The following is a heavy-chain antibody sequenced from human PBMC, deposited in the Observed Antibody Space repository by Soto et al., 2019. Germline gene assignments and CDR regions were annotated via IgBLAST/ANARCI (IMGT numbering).Heavy chain of an antibody. CDR1: GLTLSRFA. V-gene: IGHV3-30-3*01. J-gene: IGHJ6*02. Sequence: GGSLRLSCAAAGLTLSRFAMHWVRQAPGKGLEWVAVIGYDGSNKDYADSVKGRFTISRDNSKNTLYLQMNSLRPEDTAVYYCARDPVNYYGSWTYGMDVWGQGTTVTVSS. D-gene: IGHD3-10*01. CDR2: IGYDGSNK. CDR3: ARDPVNYYGSWTYGMDV.